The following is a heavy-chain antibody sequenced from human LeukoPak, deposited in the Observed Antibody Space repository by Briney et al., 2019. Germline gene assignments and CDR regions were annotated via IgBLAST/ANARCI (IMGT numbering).Heavy chain of an antibody. D-gene: IGHD2-2*01. J-gene: IGHJ3*02. Sequence: GGSLRLSCAASGFTFSSHWMHWVRQAPGKGLEWVAVISYDGSNKYYADSVKGRFTISRDNSKNTLYLQMNSLRAEDTAVYYCAKGHRGYCSSTSCPYDAFDIWGQGTMVTVSS. CDR2: ISYDGSNK. CDR1: GFTFSSHW. V-gene: IGHV3-30*18. CDR3: AKGHRGYCSSTSCPYDAFDI.